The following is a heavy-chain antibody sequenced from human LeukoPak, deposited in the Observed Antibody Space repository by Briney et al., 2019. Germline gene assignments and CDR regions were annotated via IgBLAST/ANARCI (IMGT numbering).Heavy chain of an antibody. J-gene: IGHJ6*02. D-gene: IGHD2-2*01. CDR3: ARGLYCSSSTSCYDYGMDV. CDR1: GGTFSSYA. CDR2: IIPILGTA. V-gene: IGHV1-69*13. Sequence: VASVKVSCKASGGTFSSYAISWVRQAPGQGLEWMGGIIPILGTAKYAQKLQGRVTITAGESTNTGYMELSSLRSEDTAVYYCARGLYCSSSTSCYDYGMDVWGQGTTVTVSS.